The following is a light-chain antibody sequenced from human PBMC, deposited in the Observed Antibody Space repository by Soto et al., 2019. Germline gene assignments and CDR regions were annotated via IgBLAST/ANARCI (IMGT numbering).Light chain of an antibody. V-gene: IGLV2-14*01. CDR2: EVS. J-gene: IGLJ1*01. CDR3: FSFTTDWTHV. CDR1: SSDVGAYNY. Sequence: QSVLTQPASVSGSPGQSITISCTGTSSDVGAYNYVSWFQQHPGKAPTLIISEVSNRPSGVSNRFSGSKSGNAASLTISGLQAEDEADYFCFSFTTDWTHVFGPGKKVIVL.